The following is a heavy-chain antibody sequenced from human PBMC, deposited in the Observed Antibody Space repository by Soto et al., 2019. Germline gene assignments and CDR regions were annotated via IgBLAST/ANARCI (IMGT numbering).Heavy chain of an antibody. CDR2: IYYSGST. CDR3: ARSRGGYFDY. J-gene: IGHJ4*02. Sequence: QVQLQESGPGLVKPSETLSLTCTVSGVSISSYYWSWIRQPPGKGLEWIGYIYYSGSTNYNPSLKSRVTIAVDTSNNQFSLKLSSVTAADTAVYYCARSRGGYFDYWGQGTLVTVSS. CDR1: GVSISSYY. D-gene: IGHD3-22*01. V-gene: IGHV4-59*01.